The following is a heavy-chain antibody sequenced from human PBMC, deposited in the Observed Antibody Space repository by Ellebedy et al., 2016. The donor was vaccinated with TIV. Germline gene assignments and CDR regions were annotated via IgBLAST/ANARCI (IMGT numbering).Heavy chain of an antibody. CDR2: VYPADSDT. D-gene: IGHD3-16*01. CDR1: GDSFVGSW. Sequence: GESLKISCKGSGDSFVGSWIAWVRQTPGKGLELMGIVYPADSDTRYSPSFQGQVTISADKSITTAYLQWSSLRASDTAKYYCASGGRREVTVTLTKSWFYGMDVWGQGTTVTVSS. CDR3: ASGGRREVTVTLTKSWFYGMDV. V-gene: IGHV5-51*01. J-gene: IGHJ6*02.